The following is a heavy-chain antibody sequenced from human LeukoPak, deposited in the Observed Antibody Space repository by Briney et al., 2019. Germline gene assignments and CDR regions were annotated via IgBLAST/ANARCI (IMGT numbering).Heavy chain of an antibody. D-gene: IGHD4-17*01. CDR1: GFTVSSNY. CDR2: IYSGGST. J-gene: IGHJ4*02. CDR3: ARGLHDYGDTLAFDY. Sequence: GGSLRLSCAASGFTVSSNYMSWVRQAPGKGLEWVSVIYSGGSTYYADSVKGRFTISRDNSKNTLYLQMNSLRAEDTAVYYCARGLHDYGDTLAFDYWGQGTLVTVSS. V-gene: IGHV3-53*01.